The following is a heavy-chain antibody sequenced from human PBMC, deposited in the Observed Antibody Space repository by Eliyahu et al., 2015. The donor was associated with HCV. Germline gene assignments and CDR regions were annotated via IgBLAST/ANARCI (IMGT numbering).Heavy chain of an antibody. CDR3: TAAVHDPFFDC. CDR2: IKSKTDGGTT. V-gene: IGHV3-15*01. Sequence: SWVRQAPGKGLEWIGRIKSKTDGGTTDYVAPVKGRFTISRDDSKDTVYLQMNSLKTEDTAVYFCTAAVHDPFFDCWGQGNLVTVSS. D-gene: IGHD1-1*01. J-gene: IGHJ4*02.